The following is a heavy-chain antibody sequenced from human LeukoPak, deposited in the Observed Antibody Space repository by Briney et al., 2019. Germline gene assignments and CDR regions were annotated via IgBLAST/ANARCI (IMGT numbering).Heavy chain of an antibody. CDR1: GFTFSSYA. D-gene: IGHD5-24*01. V-gene: IGHV3-23*01. J-gene: IGHJ3*02. CDR3: ARDPRWAQSTDAFDI. Sequence: PGGSLRLSCAASGFTFSSYAMSWVRQAPGKGLEWVSAISGSGGSTYYADSVKGRFTISRDNSKNTLYLQMNSLRAEDTAVYYCARDPRWAQSTDAFDIWGQGTMVTVSS. CDR2: ISGSGGST.